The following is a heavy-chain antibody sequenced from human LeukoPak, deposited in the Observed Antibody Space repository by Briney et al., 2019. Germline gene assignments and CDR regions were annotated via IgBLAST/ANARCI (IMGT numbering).Heavy chain of an antibody. J-gene: IGHJ3*02. CDR2: IKQDGSEK. CDR1: GFTFSSYW. D-gene: IGHD7-27*01. V-gene: IGHV3-7*04. Sequence: GGSLRLSCAASGFTFSSYWMSWVRQAPGKGLEWVASIKQDGSEKYCVESVKGRFTISRDNAKNSLFLQMKSLRAEDTAVYYCARINWGLKAFDIWGQGTMVTVSS. CDR3: ARINWGLKAFDI.